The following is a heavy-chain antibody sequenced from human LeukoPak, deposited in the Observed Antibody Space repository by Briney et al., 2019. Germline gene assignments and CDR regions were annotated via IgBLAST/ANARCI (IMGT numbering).Heavy chain of an antibody. D-gene: IGHD3-9*01. CDR3: ARILRYFDPSYGMDV. V-gene: IGHV4-34*01. CDR1: GGSFSGYY. Sequence: PSETLSLTCAVYGGSFSGYYWSWIRQPPGKGLEWIGEINHSGSTNYNPSLKSQVTISVDTSKNQFSLKLSSVPAADTAVYYCARILRYFDPSYGMDVWGQGTTVTVSS. CDR2: INHSGST. J-gene: IGHJ6*02.